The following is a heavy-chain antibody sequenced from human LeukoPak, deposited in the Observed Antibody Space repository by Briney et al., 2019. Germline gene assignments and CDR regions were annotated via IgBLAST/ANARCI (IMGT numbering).Heavy chain of an antibody. Sequence: SETLSLTCSVSGGSISIYYWSWIRQPPGKGLEWIGYVYNSGSIDYNPSLKSRVTISVDTSENQFSLKVNSVTASDTAVYYCVRDRELYYWGQGILVTVSS. V-gene: IGHV4-59*01. CDR1: GGSISIYY. CDR3: VRDRELYY. CDR2: VYNSGSI. D-gene: IGHD1-26*01. J-gene: IGHJ4*02.